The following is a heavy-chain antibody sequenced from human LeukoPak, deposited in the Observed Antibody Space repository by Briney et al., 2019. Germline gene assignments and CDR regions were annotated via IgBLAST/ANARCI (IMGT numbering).Heavy chain of an antibody. J-gene: IGHJ6*02. CDR2: IGSNSNYI. Sequence: GGSLRLSCAASGFTFSSYSMNWVRQAPGKGLEWVSSIGSNSNYIYYADSMKGRFTISRDNAKNSLYLQMNSLRAEDTAVYYCARDQKNIVVVVAATNYYYGMDVWGQGTTVTVSS. CDR1: GFTFSSYS. V-gene: IGHV3-21*01. CDR3: ARDQKNIVVVVAATNYYYGMDV. D-gene: IGHD2-15*01.